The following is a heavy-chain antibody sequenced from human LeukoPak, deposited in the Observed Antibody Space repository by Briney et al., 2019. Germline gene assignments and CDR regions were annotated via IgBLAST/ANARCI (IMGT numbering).Heavy chain of an antibody. CDR2: INPNSGGT. J-gene: IGHJ6*02. CDR3: ASKYSSRHNYGMDV. Sequence: ASVTVSCKASGYTFTGYYMHWVRQAPGQGLEWMGWINPNSGGTNYAQKFQGRVTMTRDTSISTAYMELSRLRSDDTAVYYCASKYSSRHNYGMDVWGQGTTVTVSS. CDR1: GYTFTGYY. D-gene: IGHD6-13*01. V-gene: IGHV1-2*02.